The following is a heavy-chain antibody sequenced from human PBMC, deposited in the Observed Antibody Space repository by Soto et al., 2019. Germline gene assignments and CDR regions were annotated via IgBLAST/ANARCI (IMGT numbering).Heavy chain of an antibody. CDR2: ISAGGGNT. Sequence: EVQLLESGGGLVQPGGSLRLSCAASGFSFSTYAMSWVRQAPGKGLEWVSGISAGGGNTYYADSERGRFTISRDNSKNTVDLQISSLRAEDTALYYCAKHSEYQLLSWLDPWGLGTLVTVSS. D-gene: IGHD2-2*01. CDR3: AKHSEYQLLSWLDP. V-gene: IGHV3-23*01. CDR1: GFSFSTYA. J-gene: IGHJ5*02.